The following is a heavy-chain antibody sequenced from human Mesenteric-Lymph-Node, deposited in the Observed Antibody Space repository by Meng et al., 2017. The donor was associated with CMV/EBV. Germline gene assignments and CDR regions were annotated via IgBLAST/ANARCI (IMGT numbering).Heavy chain of an antibody. J-gene: IGHJ6*02. CDR1: GFTFSSYA. CDR3: AKDQGSIAATRGMDV. V-gene: IGHV3-30-3*01. CDR2: ISYDGSNK. Sequence: GESLKISCAASGFTFSSYAMHWVRQAPGKGLEWVAVISYDGSNKYYADSVRGRLTISRDNSKNTLYLQMNSLRAEDTAVYYCAKDQGSIAATRGMDVWGQGTTVTVSS. D-gene: IGHD6-6*01.